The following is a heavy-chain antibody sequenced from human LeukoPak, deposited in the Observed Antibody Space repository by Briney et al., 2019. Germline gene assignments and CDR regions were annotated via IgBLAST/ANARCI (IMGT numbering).Heavy chain of an antibody. CDR3: ARLEGFGDYGMDV. D-gene: IGHD3-10*01. CDR1: GYTFTSYG. V-gene: IGHV1-18*01. J-gene: IGHJ6*02. CDR2: ISAYNGNT. Sequence: ASVKVSCKASGYTFTSYGISWVRQAPGQGLEWMGWISAYNGNTNYAQKLQGRVTMTTDTPTSTAYMELRSLRSDDTAVYYCARLEGFGDYGMDVWGQGTTVTVSS.